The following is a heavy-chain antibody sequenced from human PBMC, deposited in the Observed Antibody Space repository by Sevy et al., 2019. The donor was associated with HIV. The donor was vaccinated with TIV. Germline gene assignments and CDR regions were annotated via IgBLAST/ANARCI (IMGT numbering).Heavy chain of an antibody. D-gene: IGHD1-1*01. CDR2: INHSGST. CDR3: ARGRTGLGNYYYYGIDV. CDR1: GGSFSGYY. J-gene: IGHJ6*02. Sequence: SETLSFTCAVYGGSFSGYYWSWIRQPPGKGLEWIGEINHSGSTNYNPSLKSRVTISVDTSKNQFSLKLSSVTAADTAVYYCARGRTGLGNYYYYGIDVRGQGTTVTVSS. V-gene: IGHV4-34*01.